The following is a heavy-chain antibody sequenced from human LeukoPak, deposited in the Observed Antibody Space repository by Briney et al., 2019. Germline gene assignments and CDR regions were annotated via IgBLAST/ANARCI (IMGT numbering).Heavy chain of an antibody. D-gene: IGHD1-26*01. CDR3: ARSGTYEAFDF. CDR2: ISSSSSYI. V-gene: IGHV3-21*01. J-gene: IGHJ4*01. Sequence: GGSLRLSCAATGFTFSSYSMNWVRQAPGKGLEWVSSISSSSSYIYYADSVKGRFTISRDNAKNSLYLQMNSLRAEDTAVYYCARSGTYEAFDFCGQETLVTVSS. CDR1: GFTFSSYS.